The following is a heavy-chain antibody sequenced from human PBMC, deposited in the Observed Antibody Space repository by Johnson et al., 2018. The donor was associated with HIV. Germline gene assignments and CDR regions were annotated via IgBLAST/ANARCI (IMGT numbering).Heavy chain of an antibody. CDR2: IQEDGSQI. Sequence: VQLVESGGDLVQPGGSLRLSCVASTFTFRNYWMSWVRQAPGKGLEWVGNIQEDGSQIHYMDSVKGRFTISRDNAENSLYLQMNSLRAEDTAVYYCAKERAYIRTFHIWDQGTRVTVSS. CDR1: TFTFRNYW. CDR3: AKERAYIRTFHI. D-gene: IGHD5-18*01. V-gene: IGHV3-7*01. J-gene: IGHJ3*02.